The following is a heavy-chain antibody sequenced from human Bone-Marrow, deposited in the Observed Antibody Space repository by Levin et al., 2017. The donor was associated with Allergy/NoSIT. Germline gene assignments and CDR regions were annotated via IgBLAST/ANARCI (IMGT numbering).Heavy chain of an antibody. J-gene: IGHJ5*02. CDR1: GYSFTTSW. CDR3: ARRAPNRIGTTGNWFDP. D-gene: IGHD1-7*01. CDR2: IYPRDSDT. V-gene: IGHV5-51*01. Sequence: GESLKISCPGSGYSFTTSWIGWVRQMPGKGLEWMGIIYPRDSDTRYSPSFEGQVTISADKSISTAYLQWNSLKASDTAMYYCARRAPNRIGTTGNWFDPWGQGTLVAVSS.